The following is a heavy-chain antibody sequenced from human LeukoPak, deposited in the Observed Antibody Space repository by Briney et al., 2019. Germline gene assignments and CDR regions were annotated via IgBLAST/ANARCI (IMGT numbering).Heavy chain of an antibody. Sequence: PSQTLSLTCTVSGGSISSGGYYWSWIRQHPGKGLEWIGYIYYSGSTYYNPSLKSRVTISVDTSKNQFSLKLSSVTAADTAVYYCASRYCSGGSCYGDYFDYWGQGTLVTVSS. CDR1: GGSISSGGYY. J-gene: IGHJ4*02. CDR3: ASRYCSGGSCYGDYFDY. CDR2: IYYSGST. V-gene: IGHV4-31*03. D-gene: IGHD2-15*01.